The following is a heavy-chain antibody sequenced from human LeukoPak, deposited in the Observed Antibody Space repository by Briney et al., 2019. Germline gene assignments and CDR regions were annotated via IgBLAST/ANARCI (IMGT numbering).Heavy chain of an antibody. J-gene: IGHJ4*02. Sequence: GDSVSLLCGVSGFPLSILWMMGARQAPGKGLEQVANKKHDGSEKNYVDSVKGRFTIARDNAKNSLYLQMNSLRVEDTAVYYCARGKTTDYWGQGTLVTVPS. CDR1: GFPLSILW. D-gene: IGHD1/OR15-1a*01. CDR2: KKHDGSEK. CDR3: ARGKTTDY. V-gene: IGHV3-7*04.